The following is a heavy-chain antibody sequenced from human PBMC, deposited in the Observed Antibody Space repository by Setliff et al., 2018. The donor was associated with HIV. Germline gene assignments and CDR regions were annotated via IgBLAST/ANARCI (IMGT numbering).Heavy chain of an antibody. CDR3: ARDLLGDPDAFDI. CDR1: GYTFTSYA. J-gene: IGHJ3*02. D-gene: IGHD3-16*01. V-gene: IGHV7-4-1*02. Sequence: ASVKVSCKASGYTFTSYAINWVRQAPGQGLERMGWINTKTGTPRYAQALRGRFVISSDTSVTTSYLQINSLKAEDTAVYYCARDLLGDPDAFDIWGQGTQVTVSS. CDR2: INTKTGTP.